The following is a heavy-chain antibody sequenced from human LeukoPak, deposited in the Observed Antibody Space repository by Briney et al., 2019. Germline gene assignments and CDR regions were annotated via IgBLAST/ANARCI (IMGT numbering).Heavy chain of an antibody. Sequence: PSETLSLTCTVSGGSISSYYWSWIRQPAGKGLEWIGRIYTSGSTNYNPSLKSRVTISVDTSKNQFSLKLSSVTAADTAVYYCASQKSTTVTNTYYFDYWGQGTLVTVSS. CDR3: ASQKSTTVTNTYYFDY. CDR1: GGSISSYY. J-gene: IGHJ4*02. V-gene: IGHV4-4*07. CDR2: IYTSGST. D-gene: IGHD4-17*01.